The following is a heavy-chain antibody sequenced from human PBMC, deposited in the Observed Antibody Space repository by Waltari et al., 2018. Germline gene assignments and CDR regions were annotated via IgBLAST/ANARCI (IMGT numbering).Heavy chain of an antibody. D-gene: IGHD3-22*01. J-gene: IGHJ4*02. Sequence: EVQLVQSGAEVKKPGESLKISCKGSGYSFTSYWIGWVRQMPGKGLEWMGITYPGDSDTRYSPSFQGQVTISADKSISTAYLQWSSLKASDTAMYYCARVYDSSGWDSDAGYFDYGGQGTLVTVSS. V-gene: IGHV5-51*03. CDR3: ARVYDSSGWDSDAGYFDY. CDR2: TYPGDSDT. CDR1: GYSFTSYW.